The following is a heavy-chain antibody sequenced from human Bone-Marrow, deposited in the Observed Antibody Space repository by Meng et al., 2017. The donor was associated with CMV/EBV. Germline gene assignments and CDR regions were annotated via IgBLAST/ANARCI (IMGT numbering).Heavy chain of an antibody. CDR2: IIPIFGTA. J-gene: IGHJ6*02. CDR3: ARGRAAPKTYYYYGMDV. V-gene: IGHV1-69*05. CDR1: GGTFSSYA. Sequence: SLKVSCKASGGTFSSYAISWVRQAPGQGLEWMGGIIPIFGTANYAQKFQGRVTITTDESTSTAYMELSSLRSEDTAVYYCARGRAAPKTYYYYGMDVWGQGTTVTVSS.